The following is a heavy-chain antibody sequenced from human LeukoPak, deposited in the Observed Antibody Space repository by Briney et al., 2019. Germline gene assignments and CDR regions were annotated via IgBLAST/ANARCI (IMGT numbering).Heavy chain of an antibody. D-gene: IGHD6-19*01. Sequence: SETLSLTCTVSGCSISSGYYWGWIRQPPGKGLEWIGSIYHSGSTYYNPSLKSRVTISVDTSKNQFSLKLSSVTAADTAVYYCARGSSGLYYFDYWGQGTLVTVSS. CDR1: GCSISSGYY. J-gene: IGHJ4*02. CDR3: ARGSSGLYYFDY. CDR2: IYHSGST. V-gene: IGHV4-38-2*02.